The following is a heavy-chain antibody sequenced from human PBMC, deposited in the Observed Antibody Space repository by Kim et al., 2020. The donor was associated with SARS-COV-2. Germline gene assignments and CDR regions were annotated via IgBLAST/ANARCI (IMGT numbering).Heavy chain of an antibody. J-gene: IGHJ6*02. V-gene: IGHV3-53*01. Sequence: KGRITTARDNSKNTLYLQMNSLGAEDTAVYYCARVGSTTLYYYYYGMDVWGQGTTVTVSS. D-gene: IGHD1-26*01. CDR3: ARVGSTTLYYYYYGMDV.